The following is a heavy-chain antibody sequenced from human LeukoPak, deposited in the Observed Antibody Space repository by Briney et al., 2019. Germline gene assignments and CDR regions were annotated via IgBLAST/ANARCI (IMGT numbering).Heavy chain of an antibody. J-gene: IGHJ6*03. Sequence: ASVKVSCKASGGTFSSYAISWVRQAPGQGLEWMGGIIPIFGTANYAQKFQGRVTITADESTSTAYMELSSLRSEDTAVYYCARALAAAVPYYYYMDVWGKGTTVTVSS. CDR2: IIPIFGTA. CDR1: GGTFSSYA. D-gene: IGHD6-13*01. CDR3: ARALAAAVPYYYYMDV. V-gene: IGHV1-69*01.